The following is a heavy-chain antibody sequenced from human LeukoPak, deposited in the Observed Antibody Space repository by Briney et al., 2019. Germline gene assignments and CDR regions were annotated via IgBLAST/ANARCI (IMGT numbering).Heavy chain of an antibody. D-gene: IGHD3-22*01. Sequence: GESLKISCKGSGYSFTSYWIGWVRQMPGKGLEWMGIIYPGDSDTRYSPSSQGQVTISADKSISTAYLQWSSLKASDTAMYYCARLTYYYDSSGYFGAFDIWGQGTMVTVSS. CDR1: GYSFTSYW. V-gene: IGHV5-51*01. J-gene: IGHJ3*02. CDR3: ARLTYYYDSSGYFGAFDI. CDR2: IYPGDSDT.